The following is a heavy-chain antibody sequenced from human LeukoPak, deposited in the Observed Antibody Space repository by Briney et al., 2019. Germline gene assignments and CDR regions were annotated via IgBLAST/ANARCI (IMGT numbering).Heavy chain of an antibody. CDR2: IYTSGST. D-gene: IGHD5-18*01. CDR1: GGSISSGSYY. J-gene: IGHJ4*02. CDR3: VRTYRYYFDY. Sequence: SETLSLTCTVSGGSISSGSYYWSWIRQPAGKGLEWIGRIYTSGSTNYNPSLKSRVTISVDTSKNQFSLKLSSVTAADTAVYYCVRTYRYYFDYWGQGTLVTVSS. V-gene: IGHV4-61*02.